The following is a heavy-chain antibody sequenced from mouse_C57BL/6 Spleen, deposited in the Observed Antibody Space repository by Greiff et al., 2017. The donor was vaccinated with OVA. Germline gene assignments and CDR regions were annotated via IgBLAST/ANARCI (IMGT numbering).Heavy chain of an antibody. Sequence: QVQLQQSGAELARPGASVKLSCKASGYTFTSYGISWVKQRTGQGLEWIGEIYPRSGNTYYNEKFKGKATLTADKSSSTAYMELRSLTSEDSAVYFCARGVGTGTWYFDVWGTGTTVTVSS. J-gene: IGHJ1*03. CDR2: IYPRSGNT. D-gene: IGHD4-1*01. CDR1: GYTFTSYG. V-gene: IGHV1-81*01. CDR3: ARGVGTGTWYFDV.